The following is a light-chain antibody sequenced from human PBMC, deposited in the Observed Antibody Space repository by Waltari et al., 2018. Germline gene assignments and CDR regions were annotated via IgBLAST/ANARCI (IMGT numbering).Light chain of an antibody. J-gene: IGLJ3*02. CDR3: CSFTTRSTWV. Sequence: QSALTQPASVSGSPGQSITISCTGTSSDVGRYNYVSWYQQHPGKVPKLLIFDVSNRPPGVSHRFSGSKSGNTASLTISGLQAEDESDYYCCSFTTRSTWVFGGGTKLTVL. CDR1: SSDVGRYNY. V-gene: IGLV2-14*01. CDR2: DVS.